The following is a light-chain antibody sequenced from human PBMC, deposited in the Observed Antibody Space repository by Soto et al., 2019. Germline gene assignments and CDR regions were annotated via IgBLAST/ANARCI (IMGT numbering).Light chain of an antibody. CDR3: ASYTTDSTGL. Sequence: QSALTQPASVSGSPGQSITISCAGTSSNIGGYTFVSWYQHHPGEAPKLILYDVNNRPSGVSGRFSGSKSGNTASLTISGLQAEDEAHYYCASYTTDSTGLFGGGTKLTVL. CDR1: SSNIGGYTF. CDR2: DVN. V-gene: IGLV2-14*01. J-gene: IGLJ3*02.